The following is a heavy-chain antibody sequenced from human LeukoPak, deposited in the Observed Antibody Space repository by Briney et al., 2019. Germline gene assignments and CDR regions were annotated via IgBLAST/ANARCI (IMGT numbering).Heavy chain of an antibody. V-gene: IGHV3-23*01. CDR3: AKSPSGWYSGHYFDY. J-gene: IGHJ4*02. CDR2: ISGSGGST. D-gene: IGHD6-19*01. CDR1: GFTFSSYA. Sequence: GGSLRLSRAASGFTFSSYAMSWVRQAPGKGLEWVSAISGSGGSTYYADSVKGRFTISRDNSKNTLYLQMNSLRAEDTAVYYCAKSPSGWYSGHYFDYWGQGTLVTVSS.